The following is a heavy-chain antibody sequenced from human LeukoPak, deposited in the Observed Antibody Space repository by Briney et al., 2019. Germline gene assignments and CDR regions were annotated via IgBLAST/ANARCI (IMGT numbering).Heavy chain of an antibody. D-gene: IGHD5-12*01. CDR2: INHSGST. Sequence: PSETLSLTCAVYGGSFSGYYWSWIRQPPGKGLEWIGEINHSGSTNYNPSLKSRVTISVDTSKNQFSLKLSSVTAADTAVYYCARHLGGYSGYDYYYYYGMDVWGQGTTVTVSS. J-gene: IGHJ6*02. V-gene: IGHV4-34*01. CDR1: GGSFSGYY. CDR3: ARHLGGYSGYDYYYYYGMDV.